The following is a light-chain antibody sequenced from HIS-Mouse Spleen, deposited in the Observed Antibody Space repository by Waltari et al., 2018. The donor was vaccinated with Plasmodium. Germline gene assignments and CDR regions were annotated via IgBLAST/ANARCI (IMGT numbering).Light chain of an antibody. Sequence: EIVMTQSPATLSVSPGERATLSCRASQSVRINLAWYQQKPGQAPRLLIYGASTRATGIPARFSGSGSGTEFTLTISSLQSEDFAVYYCQQYNNWSFTFGPGTKVDIK. J-gene: IGKJ3*01. CDR2: GAS. CDR1: QSVRIN. CDR3: QQYNNWSFT. V-gene: IGKV3-15*01.